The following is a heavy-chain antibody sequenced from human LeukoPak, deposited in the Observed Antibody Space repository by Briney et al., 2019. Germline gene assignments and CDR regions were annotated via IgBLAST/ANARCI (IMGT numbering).Heavy chain of an antibody. CDR1: GGSISSYY. D-gene: IGHD6-19*01. J-gene: IGHJ2*01. CDR2: IYYSGST. V-gene: IGHV4-59*01. CDR3: ARDPAGQWLWDFDL. Sequence: NPSETLSLTCTVSGGSISSYYWSWIRQPPGKGLEWIGYIYYSGSTNYNPSLKSRVTISVDTSKNQFSLKLSSVTAADTAVYYCARDPAGQWLWDFDLWGRGTLVTVSS.